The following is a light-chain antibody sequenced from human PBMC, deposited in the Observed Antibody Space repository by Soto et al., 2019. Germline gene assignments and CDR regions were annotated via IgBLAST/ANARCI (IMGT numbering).Light chain of an antibody. V-gene: IGLV2-11*01. Sequence: QSALAQPRSVSGSPGQSVTISCTGTSSDVGAYDFVSWYQHHPGKAPKLIISDVSKRPSGVPDRFSGSKSGNTASLTISGLQAEDEADYYCCTYAGSDTFWIFGGGTKVTVL. CDR2: DVS. CDR3: CTYAGSDTFWI. CDR1: SSDVGAYDF. J-gene: IGLJ3*02.